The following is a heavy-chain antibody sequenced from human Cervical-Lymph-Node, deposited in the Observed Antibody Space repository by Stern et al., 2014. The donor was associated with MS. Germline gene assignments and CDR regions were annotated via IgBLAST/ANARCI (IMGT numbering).Heavy chain of an antibody. Sequence: EVHLVESGGGLVKPGGSLRLSCAASGFTFSSYSMNCVRQAPGTGLELVSSISSSRSYIYYADSVKGRFTISRDNAKNSLYLQMNSLRAEDTAVYYCARESYYYDSSGFDYWGQGTLVTVSS. CDR3: ARESYYYDSSGFDY. V-gene: IGHV3-21*01. CDR2: ISSSRSYI. J-gene: IGHJ4*02. D-gene: IGHD3-22*01. CDR1: GFTFSSYS.